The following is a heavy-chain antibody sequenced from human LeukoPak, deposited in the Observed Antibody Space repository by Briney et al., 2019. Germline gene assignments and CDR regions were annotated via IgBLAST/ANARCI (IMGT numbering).Heavy chain of an antibody. CDR3: ARDSGVRGVIGY. CDR2: IYYSGST. D-gene: IGHD3-10*01. CDR1: GGSIGSHF. Sequence: SETLSLTCTVSGGSIGSHFWNWLRQSPGKGLEWMGYIYYSGSTEYNPSLKSRISISVDTSKNKFSLKLTSVTAADTAVYYCARDSGVRGVIGYWGQGTLVTVSS. J-gene: IGHJ4*02. V-gene: IGHV4-59*11.